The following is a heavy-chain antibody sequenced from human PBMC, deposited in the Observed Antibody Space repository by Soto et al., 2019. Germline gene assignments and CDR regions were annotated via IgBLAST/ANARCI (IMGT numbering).Heavy chain of an antibody. V-gene: IGHV1-69*01. CDR1: GGTFSTYA. Sequence: QVQLEQSGGEVKQPGSSVRVYCKTSGGTFSTYAINWVRQAPGQGLEWMGAIIPLFGTADYSQKFQGRVTITADESTSTAYMELSSLRFDDPAVYFCARPKGTYSSGYYYFDFWGQGTLVTVSS. J-gene: IGHJ4*02. CDR2: IIPLFGTA. CDR3: ARPKGTYSSGYYYFDF. D-gene: IGHD6-19*01.